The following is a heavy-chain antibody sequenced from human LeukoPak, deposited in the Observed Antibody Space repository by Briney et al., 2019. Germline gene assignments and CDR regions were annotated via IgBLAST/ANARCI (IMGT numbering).Heavy chain of an antibody. D-gene: IGHD1-26*01. V-gene: IGHV4-34*01. CDR2: ISNSGST. CDR3: ARGYNRGSYYNY. J-gene: IGHJ4*02. Sequence: PSETLSLTCVVYGGSFSGNYWSWIRQPPGKGLEWVGEISNSGSTNYNPSLKSRVTISLDTSKNQFSLKLSSVTAADTAVYYCARGYNRGSYYNYWGQGTLVTVSS. CDR1: GGSFSGNY.